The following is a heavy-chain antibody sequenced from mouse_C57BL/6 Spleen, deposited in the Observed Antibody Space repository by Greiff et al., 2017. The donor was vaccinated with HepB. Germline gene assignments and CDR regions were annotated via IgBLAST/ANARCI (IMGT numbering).Heavy chain of an antibody. D-gene: IGHD1-1*01. CDR2: IYPGSGTT. CDR3: ARQGSRYLPGFAY. V-gene: IGHV1-66*01. Sequence: QVQLQQSGPELVKPGASVKLSCKASGYSFTGYYIHWVKQRPGQGLEWIGWIYPGSGTTNYNEKFKGKATLTADTSSSTAYMQLSSLTSEDSAVYYCARQGSRYLPGFAYWGQGTLVTVSA. J-gene: IGHJ3*01. CDR1: GYSFTGYY.